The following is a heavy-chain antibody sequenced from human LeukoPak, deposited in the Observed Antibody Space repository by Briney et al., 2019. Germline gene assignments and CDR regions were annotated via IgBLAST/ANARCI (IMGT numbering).Heavy chain of an antibody. Sequence: PGGSLRLSCAASGFTFSSYWMSWVRQAPGRGLEWVSVIYSGGSTYYADSVKGRFTISRDNSKNTLYLQMNSLRAEDTAVYYCARDWYYDFWSGPHGDDAFDIWGQGTMVTVSS. J-gene: IGHJ3*02. D-gene: IGHD3-3*01. V-gene: IGHV3-66*01. CDR2: IYSGGST. CDR1: GFTFSSYW. CDR3: ARDWYYDFWSGPHGDDAFDI.